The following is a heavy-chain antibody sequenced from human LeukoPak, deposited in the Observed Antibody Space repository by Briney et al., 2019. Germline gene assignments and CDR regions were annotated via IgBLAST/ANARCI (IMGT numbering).Heavy chain of an antibody. CDR3: AKDGWTVRFDY. J-gene: IGHJ4*02. CDR1: GFTVSSNY. Sequence: GGSLRLSCAASGFTVSSNYMSWVRQAPGKGLEWVSVIYSGGSTYYADSVKGRFTISRDNFKNTLYLQMNSLRAEDTAVYYCAKDGWTVRFDYWGQGTLVTVSS. D-gene: IGHD4-17*01. V-gene: IGHV3-53*01. CDR2: IYSGGST.